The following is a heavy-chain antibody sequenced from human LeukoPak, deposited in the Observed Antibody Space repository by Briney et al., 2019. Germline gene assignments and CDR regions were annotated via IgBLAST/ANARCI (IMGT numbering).Heavy chain of an antibody. J-gene: IGHJ6*02. D-gene: IGHD5-18*01. CDR2: ISGSGGST. Sequence: GGSLRLSCAASGFTFSSYAMSWVRQAPGKGLEWVSAISGSGGSTYYADSVKGRFTISRDNSKNTLYLQMNSLRAEDTAVYYCARMDTATPYYYGMDVWGQGTTVTVSS. CDR3: ARMDTATPYYYGMDV. V-gene: IGHV3-23*01. CDR1: GFTFSSYA.